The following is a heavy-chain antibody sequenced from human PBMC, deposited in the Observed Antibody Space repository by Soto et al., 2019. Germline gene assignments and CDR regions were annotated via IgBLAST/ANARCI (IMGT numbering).Heavy chain of an antibody. CDR2: IYYSGST. CDR3: ARQRRCSGGSCYYYYYYYMDV. D-gene: IGHD2-15*01. J-gene: IGHJ6*03. Sequence: QVQLQESGPGLVKPSETLSLTCTVSGGSISSYYWSWIRQPPGKGLEWIGYIYYSGSTNYNPSLKSRVTISVDTSKNHFSLKRTYVTAADTAVYYCARQRRCSGGSCYYYYYYYMDVWGKGTTVTVSS. CDR1: GGSISSYY. V-gene: IGHV4-59*08.